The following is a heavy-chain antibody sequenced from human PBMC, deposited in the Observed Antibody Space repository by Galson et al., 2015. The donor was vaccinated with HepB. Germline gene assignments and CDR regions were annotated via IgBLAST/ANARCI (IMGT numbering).Heavy chain of an antibody. D-gene: IGHD4-11*01. J-gene: IGHJ6*03. V-gene: IGHV3-30*18. CDR3: AKNRIDYSLIYYYMDV. CDR2: ISYDGSNK. Sequence: SLRLSCAASGFTFSSYAMHWVRQAPGKGLEWVAVISYDGSNKYYVDSVKGRFTISRDNSKNTLYLQMNSLRAEDTAVYYCAKNRIDYSLIYYYMDVWGKGTTVTVSS. CDR1: GFTFSSYA.